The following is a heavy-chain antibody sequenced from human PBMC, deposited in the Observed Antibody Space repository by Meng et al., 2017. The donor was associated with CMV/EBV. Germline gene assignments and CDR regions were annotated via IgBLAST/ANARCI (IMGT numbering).Heavy chain of an antibody. CDR2: IKSKTDGGTT. Sequence: GGSLRLSCAASGFTFSTAWMSWVRQAPGKGLEWVGRIKSKTDGGTTDYAAPVKGRFTISRDDSKNTLYLQMNSLKTEDTAVYYSTTSTMVRGVTPHWGQGTLVTVSS. D-gene: IGHD3-10*01. CDR3: TTSTMVRGVTPH. V-gene: IGHV3-15*01. J-gene: IGHJ4*02. CDR1: GFTFSTAW.